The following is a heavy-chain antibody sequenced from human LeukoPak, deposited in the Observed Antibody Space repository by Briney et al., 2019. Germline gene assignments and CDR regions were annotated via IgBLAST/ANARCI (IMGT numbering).Heavy chain of an antibody. CDR3: ARDIWSIAAAGRGGFDP. CDR1: GGTFSSYA. D-gene: IGHD6-13*01. V-gene: IGHV1-69*01. CDR2: IIPIFGTA. Sequence: ASVKVSCKASGGTFSSYAISWVRQAPGQGLEWMGGIIPIFGTANYAQKFQGRVTITADESTSTAYMELSSLRYEDTAVYYCARDIWSIAAAGRGGFDPWGQGTLVTVSS. J-gene: IGHJ5*02.